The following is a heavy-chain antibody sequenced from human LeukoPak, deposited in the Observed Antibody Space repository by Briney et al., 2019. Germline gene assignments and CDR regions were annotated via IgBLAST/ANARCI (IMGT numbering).Heavy chain of an antibody. CDR3: VRDRGSWDSRDY. J-gene: IGHJ4*02. D-gene: IGHD6-13*01. CDR1: GGSFRRNT. V-gene: IGHV1-69*05. Sequence: SVKVSCKASGGSFRRNTIVWVRQAPGQGLEWMGMIVPISGTPNYAQKLQGRLTISTDESTSTAYMDLSNLRSDDTAVYYCVRDRGSWDSRDYWGQGTLVTVSS. CDR2: IVPISGTP.